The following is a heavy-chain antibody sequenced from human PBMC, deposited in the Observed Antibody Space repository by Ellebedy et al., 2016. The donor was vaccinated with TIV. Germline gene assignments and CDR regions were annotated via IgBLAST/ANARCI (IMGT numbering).Heavy chain of an antibody. CDR1: GAAISTGDYY. CDR2: IYYSGST. J-gene: IGHJ4*02. Sequence: MPSETLSLTCIVSGAAISTGDYYWSWIRQPPGKGPEWIGYIYYSGSTYYNPSLKSRVTISVDTSKNQFSLKLSSVTAADTAVYYCARLYCSSTSCYRGPYYFDYWGQGTLVTVSS. D-gene: IGHD2-2*01. V-gene: IGHV4-30-4*01. CDR3: ARLYCSSTSCYRGPYYFDY.